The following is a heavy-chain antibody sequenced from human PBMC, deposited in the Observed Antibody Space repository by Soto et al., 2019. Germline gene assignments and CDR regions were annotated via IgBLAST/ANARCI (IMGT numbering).Heavy chain of an antibody. J-gene: IGHJ4*02. CDR3: TRLTYSSVAGDY. CDR2: IRSKANSYAT. V-gene: IGHV3-73*01. D-gene: IGHD6-19*01. CDR1: GFTFSGSA. Sequence: GGSLRLSCAASGFTFSGSAMHWVRQASGKGLEWVGRIRSKANSYATAYAASVKGRFTISRDDSKNTAYLQMNSLKTEDTAVYYCTRLTYSSVAGDYWGQGTLVTVSS.